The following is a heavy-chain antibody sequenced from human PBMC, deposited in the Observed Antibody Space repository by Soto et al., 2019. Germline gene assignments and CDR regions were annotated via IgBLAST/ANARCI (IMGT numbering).Heavy chain of an antibody. D-gene: IGHD1-26*01. CDR1: GDSVSSNSAG. CDR2: TYYRSKWYY. CDR3: ARGEQYSGRIFDY. J-gene: IGHJ4*01. V-gene: IGHV6-1*01. Sequence: SQTLSLTCAITGDSVSSNSAGWSWVRQSPSRGLEWLGRTYYRSKWYYEYAVSVRGRITINPDTSKKQYSLQLNSVTPEDTAVYFCARGEQYSGRIFDYWGQGTLVTVSS.